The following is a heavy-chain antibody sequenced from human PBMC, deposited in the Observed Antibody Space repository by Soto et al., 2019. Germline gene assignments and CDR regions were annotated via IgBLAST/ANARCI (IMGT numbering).Heavy chain of an antibody. CDR3: AREANYGDYRTSDY. CDR2: LWADGNKR. J-gene: IGHJ4*02. CDR1: GFTLSNFG. V-gene: IGHV3-33*01. Sequence: QVQLLESGGGVVQPGMSLRLSCAASGFTLSNFGMHWVRQVPGKGLEWVAVLWADGNKRVYADSVKDRFTISRDNSKNTLFLQMNSLRVEDTAVYHCAREANYGDYRTSDYWGQGTLVTVSS. D-gene: IGHD4-17*01.